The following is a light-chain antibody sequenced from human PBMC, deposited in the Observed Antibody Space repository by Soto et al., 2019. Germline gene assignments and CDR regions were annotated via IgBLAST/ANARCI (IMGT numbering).Light chain of an antibody. J-gene: IGKJ1*01. CDR2: AAS. Sequence: IVMTQSPATLCVSLRKRPTLSCRVSQSVRTDLAWYQQTPGQPPRVLIYAASSRAPGVPDRFSGSGSGTDFSLTISRLEPEDFAVYYCQQYGSSSWTFGQGTKVDI. CDR3: QQYGSSSWT. CDR1: QSVRTD. V-gene: IGKV3-20*01.